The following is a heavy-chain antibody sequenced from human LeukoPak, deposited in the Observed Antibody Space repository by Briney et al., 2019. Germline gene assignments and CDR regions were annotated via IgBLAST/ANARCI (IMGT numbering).Heavy chain of an antibody. Sequence: GGSLRLSCAASGFTFSSYAMSWVRQAPGKGLEWVSAISGSGGSTYYADSVKGRFTISRDNSKNTLYLQMNSLRAEDTAVYYCAKHDNYYGSGSYQDYWGQGTLVTVSS. V-gene: IGHV3-23*01. CDR3: AKHDNYYGSGSYQDY. CDR2: ISGSGGST. CDR1: GFTFSSYA. J-gene: IGHJ4*02. D-gene: IGHD3-10*01.